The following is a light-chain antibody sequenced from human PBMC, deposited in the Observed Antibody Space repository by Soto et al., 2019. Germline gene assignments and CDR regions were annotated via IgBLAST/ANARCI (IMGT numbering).Light chain of an antibody. CDR2: EGS. CDR1: SSDVGSYDL. V-gene: IGLV2-23*01. J-gene: IGLJ2*01. Sequence: QSVLTQPASVSGSPGQSITISCTGTSSDVGSYDLVSWYQQNPGKAPKLMIYEGSKRPSGVSNRFSGSKSGNTASLTISGLQGEDEADYYCCSYAGSVVFGGGTKLTVL. CDR3: CSYAGSVV.